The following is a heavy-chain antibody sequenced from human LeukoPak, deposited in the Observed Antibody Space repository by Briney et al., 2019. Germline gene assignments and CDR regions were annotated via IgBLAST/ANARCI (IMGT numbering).Heavy chain of an antibody. CDR3: ARSTDTMIVVVKYGMDV. V-gene: IGHV3-23*01. CDR2: ISGSGGST. CDR1: AFTFSSYA. D-gene: IGHD3-22*01. J-gene: IGHJ6*02. Sequence: GGSLRLSCAASAFTFSSYAMSWVRQAPGKGLEWVSAISGSGGSTYYADSVEGRFTISRDNSKNTLYLQMNSLRAEDTAVYYCARSTDTMIVVVKYGMDVWGQGTTVTVSS.